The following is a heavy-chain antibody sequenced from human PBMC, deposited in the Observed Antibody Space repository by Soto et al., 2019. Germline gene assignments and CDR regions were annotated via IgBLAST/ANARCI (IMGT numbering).Heavy chain of an antibody. CDR2: IYYSGST. J-gene: IGHJ4*02. CDR3: ARHVVPAANFFAY. V-gene: IGHV4-59*08. D-gene: IGHD2-2*01. Sequence: SETLSLTCTVSGGSISSYYWSWIRQPPGKGLEWIGYIYYSGSTNYNPSLKSRVTISVDTSKNQFSLKLSSVTVADTAVYYCARHVVPAANFFAYWGRGSLVIVSS. CDR1: GGSISSYY.